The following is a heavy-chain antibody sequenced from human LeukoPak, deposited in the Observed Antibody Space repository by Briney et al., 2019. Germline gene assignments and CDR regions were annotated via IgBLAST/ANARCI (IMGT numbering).Heavy chain of an antibody. V-gene: IGHV3-48*03. CDR2: ISSSGSIK. CDR3: ARDSSGWYYFDY. CDR1: GFAFNSYE. D-gene: IGHD6-19*01. J-gene: IGHJ4*02. Sequence: GGSLRLSCIASGFAFNSYEMNWVRQAPGKGLEWVSYISSSGSIKHYADSVKGRFTISRDNAKNSLYLQMNSLRAEDTAVYYCARDSSGWYYFDYWGQGILVTVSS.